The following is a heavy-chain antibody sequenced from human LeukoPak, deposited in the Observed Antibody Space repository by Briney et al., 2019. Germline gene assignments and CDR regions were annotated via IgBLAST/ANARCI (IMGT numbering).Heavy chain of an antibody. D-gene: IGHD1-26*01. CDR1: GFTFSSYS. Sequence: TGGSLRLSCAASGFTFSSYSMNWVRQAPGKGLEWVSSISSSGGSTYYADSVKGRFTISRDTSKNTLYLQMKSLRAEDTAVYYCAKAYSGRFNFDYWGQGTLVTVSS. CDR3: AKAYSGRFNFDY. V-gene: IGHV3-23*01. CDR2: ISSSGGST. J-gene: IGHJ4*02.